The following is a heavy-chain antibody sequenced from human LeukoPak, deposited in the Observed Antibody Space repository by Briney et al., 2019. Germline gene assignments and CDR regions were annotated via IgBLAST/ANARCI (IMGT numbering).Heavy chain of an antibody. V-gene: IGHV3-7*01. Sequence: GGSLRLSCAASGFTFSSYWMSWVRQAPGKGLEWVANMNRDGSERNYVDSIKGRFTISRDNAANSLYLQMNSLRVEDTAVYYCARDGGIIRFGGQDVWGQGATVIVS. J-gene: IGHJ6*02. D-gene: IGHD3-16*01. CDR2: MNRDGSER. CDR1: GFTFSSYW. CDR3: ARDGGIIRFGGQDV.